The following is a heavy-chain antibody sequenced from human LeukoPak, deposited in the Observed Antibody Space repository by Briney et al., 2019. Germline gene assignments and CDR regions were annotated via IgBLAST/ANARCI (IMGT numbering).Heavy chain of an antibody. J-gene: IGHJ5*02. CDR2: ISAYNGNT. V-gene: IGHV1-18*01. CDR1: GYTFTSYG. D-gene: IGHD2-2*01. CDR3: ARSRYCSSTSCYDGWFDP. Sequence: ASVKVSCKASGYTFTSYGISWVRQAPGQGLEWMGWISAYNGNTNYAQKLQGRVTMTTDTSTSTAYMELRSLRSEDTAVYYCARSRYCSSTSCYDGWFDPWGQGTLVTVSS.